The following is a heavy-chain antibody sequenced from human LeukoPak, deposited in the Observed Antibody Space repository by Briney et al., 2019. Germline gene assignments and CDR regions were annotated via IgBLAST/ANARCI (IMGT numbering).Heavy chain of an antibody. CDR1: GFTFYDYA. D-gene: IGHD6-19*01. CDR3: AKGLYNSGWYYFDY. J-gene: IGHJ4*02. Sequence: SGGSQRLSCAASGFTFYDYAMHWVRQAPGKGLEWVSGISWNSFSIGYADSVKGRFTISRDNAKNSLYLQMNSLRAEDMALYYCAKGLYNSGWYYFDYWGQGTLVTVSS. CDR2: ISWNSFSI. V-gene: IGHV3-9*03.